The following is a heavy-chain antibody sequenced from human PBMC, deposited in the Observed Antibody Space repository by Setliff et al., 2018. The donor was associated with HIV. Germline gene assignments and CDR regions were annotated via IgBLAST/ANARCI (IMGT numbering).Heavy chain of an antibody. Sequence: GGSLRLSCAASGFTFSSAWMGWVRQAPGKGLEWVSYISSSGRTIYADSVKGRFTISRDNAKNSLYLQMNSLRAEDTAVYYCATDPRRLSYWGQGTLVTVSS. CDR3: ATDPRRLSY. V-gene: IGHV3-48*04. D-gene: IGHD2-21*01. CDR2: ISSSGRTI. J-gene: IGHJ4*02. CDR1: GFTFSSAW.